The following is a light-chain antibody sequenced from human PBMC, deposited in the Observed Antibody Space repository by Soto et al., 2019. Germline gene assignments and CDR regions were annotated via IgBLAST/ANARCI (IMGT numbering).Light chain of an antibody. Sequence: IELTQSLGTLSLSPGERATISGGTSQRLASGYLAWYQQKPGQAPRLFIYDASNRATGVQARFSGSGSGTEFTLTISSLQSEDFTVYSCLQYHNLWAFGQGTKVDIK. CDR2: DAS. J-gene: IGKJ1*01. V-gene: IGKV3D-7*01. CDR1: QRLASGY. CDR3: LQYHNLWA.